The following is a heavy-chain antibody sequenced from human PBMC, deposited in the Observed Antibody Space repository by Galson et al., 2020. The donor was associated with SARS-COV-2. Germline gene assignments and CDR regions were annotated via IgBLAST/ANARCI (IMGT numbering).Heavy chain of an antibody. J-gene: IGHJ6*02. V-gene: IGHV1-24*01. CDR1: GYTLTELS. CDR3: AISPAITMVRGVIKGYYYYYGMDV. CDR2: FDPEDGET. D-gene: IGHD3-10*01. Sequence: ASVKVSCKVSGYTLTELSMHWVRQAPGKGLEWMGGFDPEDGETIYAQKFQGRVTMTEDTSTDTAYMELSSLRSEDTAVYYCAISPAITMVRGVIKGYYYYYGMDVWGQGTTVTVSS.